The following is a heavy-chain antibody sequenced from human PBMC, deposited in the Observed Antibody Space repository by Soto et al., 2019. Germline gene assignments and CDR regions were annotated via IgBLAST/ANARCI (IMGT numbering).Heavy chain of an antibody. J-gene: IGHJ4*02. V-gene: IGHV4-34*01. CDR1: GGSSSGYY. Sequence: SETLSLTCAVYGGSSSGYYWSWIRQPPGKGLEWIGEINHSGSTNYNPSLKSRVTISVDTSKNQFSLKLSSVTAADTAVYYCARKSVVVTALDYWGQGTLVTVSS. CDR2: INHSGST. D-gene: IGHD2-21*02. CDR3: ARKSVVVTALDY.